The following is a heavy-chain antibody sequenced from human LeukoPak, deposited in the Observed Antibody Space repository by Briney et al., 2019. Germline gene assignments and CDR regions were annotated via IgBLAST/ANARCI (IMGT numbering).Heavy chain of an antibody. D-gene: IGHD6-13*01. V-gene: IGHV4-34*01. CDR1: GVSFSGYY. CDR3: ARKTAAYDP. Sequence: SETLSLTCAVYGVSFSGYYWSWIRQPPGKGLEWIGEINHSGSTNYNPSLKSRVTISVDTSKNQFSLKLSSVTAADTAVYYCARKTAAYDPWGQGTLVTVSS. J-gene: IGHJ5*02. CDR2: INHSGST.